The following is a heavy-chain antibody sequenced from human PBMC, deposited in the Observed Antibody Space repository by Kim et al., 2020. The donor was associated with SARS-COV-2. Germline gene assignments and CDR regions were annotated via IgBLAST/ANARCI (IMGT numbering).Heavy chain of an antibody. D-gene: IGHD6-13*01. J-gene: IGHJ4*02. V-gene: IGHV3-11*04. CDR3: ARDPSSSWYGDDY. Sequence: YTGTGIGRYTISRDNAKNALYLQMNSLGAEDTAVYYCARDPSSSWYGDDYWGQGTLVTVSS.